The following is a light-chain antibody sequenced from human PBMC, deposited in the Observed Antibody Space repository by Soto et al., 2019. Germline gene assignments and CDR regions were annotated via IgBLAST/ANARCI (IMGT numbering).Light chain of an antibody. Sequence: QSALTQPASVSGSPGQSITISCTGTSSDGGSYDLVSWYQHHPGKAPKLLIYEVSRRPSGVSNRFSGSKSGDTASLTISGLQDEDEADYYCCSYAASTTLRVFGGGTQLTVL. CDR2: EVS. CDR1: SSDGGSYDL. J-gene: IGLJ2*01. V-gene: IGLV2-23*02. CDR3: CSYAASTTLRV.